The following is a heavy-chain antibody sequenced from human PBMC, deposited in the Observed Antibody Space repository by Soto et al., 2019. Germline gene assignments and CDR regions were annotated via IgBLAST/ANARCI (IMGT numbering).Heavy chain of an antibody. CDR1: GFPLSTRRMC. V-gene: IGHV2-70*01. CDR3: ERTTSGIAAAGTGGYYYYGMDV. Sequence: SGPTLVNPTQPLTLTRPFSGFPLSTRRMCVRWTRQPPGKALEWLALIDWDDDKYYSTSLKTRLTISKDTSNNQVVLTMTNMDPVDTATYYCERTTSGIAAAGTGGYYYYGMDVWGQGTTVTVSS. J-gene: IGHJ6*02. CDR2: IDWDDDK. D-gene: IGHD6-13*01.